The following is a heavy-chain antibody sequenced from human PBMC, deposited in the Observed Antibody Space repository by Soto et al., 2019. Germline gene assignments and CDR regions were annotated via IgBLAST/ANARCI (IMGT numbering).Heavy chain of an antibody. V-gene: IGHV3-30-3*01. CDR3: ARDSAAAVDYYYYGMDV. CDR1: GFTFSSYA. J-gene: IGHJ6*02. D-gene: IGHD6-13*01. CDR2: ISYDGSNK. Sequence: PGGSLRLSCAASGFTFSSYAMHWVRQAPGKGLEWVAVISYDGSNKYYADSVKGRFTISRDNSKNTLYLQMNSLRAEDTAVYYCARDSAAAVDYYYYGMDVWGQGTTVTVSS.